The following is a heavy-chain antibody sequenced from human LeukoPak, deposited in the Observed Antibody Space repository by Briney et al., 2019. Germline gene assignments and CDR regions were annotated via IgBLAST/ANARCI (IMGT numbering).Heavy chain of an antibody. V-gene: IGHV3-23*01. CDR2: ISDSGDGT. J-gene: IGHJ4*02. CDR1: GFTFSNFA. CDR3: ATDQERDPSCYYVI. D-gene: IGHD3-22*01. Sequence: GGSLRLSCAASGFTFSNFAMSWVRQAPGKGLEWVSTISDSGDGTYYADAVKGRFTISRDNSKNTLFLRMNSLRDDDTAVYYCATDQERDPSCYYVIGGQGSLVTVSS.